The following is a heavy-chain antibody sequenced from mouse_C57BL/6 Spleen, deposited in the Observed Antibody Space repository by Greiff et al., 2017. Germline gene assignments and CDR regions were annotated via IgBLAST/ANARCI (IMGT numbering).Heavy chain of an antibody. J-gene: IGHJ3*01. CDR3: ARGESSGPAWFAY. D-gene: IGHD3-2*02. CDR1: GYSITSGYY. CDR2: ISYDGSN. V-gene: IGHV3-6*01. Sequence: EVQRVESGPGLVKPSQSLSLTCSVTGYSITSGYYWNWIRQFPGNKLEWMGYISYDGSNNYNPSLKNRISITRDTSKNQFFLKLNSVTTEDTATYYCARGESSGPAWFAYWGQGTLVTVSA.